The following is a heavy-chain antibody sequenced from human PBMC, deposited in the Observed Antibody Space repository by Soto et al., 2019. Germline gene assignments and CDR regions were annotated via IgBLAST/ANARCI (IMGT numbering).Heavy chain of an antibody. J-gene: IGHJ4*02. Sequence: GGSLRLSCAASGFTFTRYSMNWVRQAPGKGLEWVSSISSTTNYIYYGDSMKGRFTISRDNAKNSLYLEMSSLRAEHTAVYYCARESEDLTSNFDFWGQGTLVTVSS. CDR1: GFTFTRYS. CDR3: ARESEDLTSNFDF. V-gene: IGHV3-21*06. CDR2: ISSTTNYI.